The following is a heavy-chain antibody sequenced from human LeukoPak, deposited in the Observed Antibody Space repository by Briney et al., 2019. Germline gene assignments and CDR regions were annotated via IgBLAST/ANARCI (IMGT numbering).Heavy chain of an antibody. D-gene: IGHD5-12*01. CDR2: IYYSGST. J-gene: IGHJ4*02. Sequence: SETLSLTCTVSGGSISSYYWSWIRQPPGKGLEWIGYIYYSGSTNYNPSLKSRVTISVDTSKNQFSLKLSSVTAADTAVYYCARVLRGYSGQDSFDYWGQGTLVTVSS. CDR3: ARVLRGYSGQDSFDY. V-gene: IGHV4-59*08. CDR1: GGSISSYY.